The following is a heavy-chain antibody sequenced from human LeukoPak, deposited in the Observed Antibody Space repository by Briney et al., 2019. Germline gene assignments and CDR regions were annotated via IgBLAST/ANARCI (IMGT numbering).Heavy chain of an antibody. CDR1: GFTFSTYW. V-gene: IGHV3-7*01. J-gene: IGHJ6*02. Sequence: GGSLRLSCAASGFTFSTYWMGWVRQAPGKGLEWGAKIKPDGSEKDHVDSVKGRFTISRDNAKNSLYLQLNSLRAEDTAVYYCASFYDTPRYGMDVWGQGTTVTVSS. CDR2: IKPDGSEK. D-gene: IGHD3-22*01. CDR3: ASFYDTPRYGMDV.